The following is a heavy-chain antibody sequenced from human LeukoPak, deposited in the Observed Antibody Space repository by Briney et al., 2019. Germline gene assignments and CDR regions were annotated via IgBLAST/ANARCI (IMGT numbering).Heavy chain of an antibody. J-gene: IGHJ4*02. Sequence: SETLSLTCTVSGGSISSYYWSWIRQPPGKGLEWIGEINHSGSTNYNPSLKSRVTISVDTSKNQFSLKLSSVTAADTAVYYCAREGYERFGFWSGYYAFDYWGQGTLVTVSS. CDR3: AREGYERFGFWSGYYAFDY. V-gene: IGHV4-34*01. D-gene: IGHD3-3*01. CDR1: GGSISSYY. CDR2: INHSGST.